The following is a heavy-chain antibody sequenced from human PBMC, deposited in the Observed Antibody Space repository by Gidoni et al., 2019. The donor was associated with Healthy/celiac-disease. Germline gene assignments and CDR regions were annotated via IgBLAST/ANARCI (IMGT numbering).Heavy chain of an antibody. J-gene: IGHJ4*02. V-gene: IGHV4-39*01. D-gene: IGHD3-10*01. CDR2: LYYSGSI. CDR3: ARRRLWFGELGFDY. Sequence: QLQLQESGPGLVKPSEPLYLTCTVSGGSISSSSYYWCLLRQPPGKGLDWIVSLYYSGSIYYNPYLKGGVSISVDTSKNQFSLKLSSVTAADTAVYYCARRRLWFGELGFDYWGQGTLVTVSS. CDR1: GGSISSSSYY.